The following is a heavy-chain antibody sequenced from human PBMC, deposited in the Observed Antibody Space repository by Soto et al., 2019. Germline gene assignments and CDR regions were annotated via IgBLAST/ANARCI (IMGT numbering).Heavy chain of an antibody. V-gene: IGHV3-11*05. D-gene: IGHD6-19*01. CDR1: GFMFSDYY. CDR3: ARMPYTGGWYGNWFDP. CDR2: ISSSSSYT. Sequence: QVELVESGGGLVKPGGSLRLSCAASGFMFSDYYMSWIRQAPGKGLEWVSYISSSSSYTNYADSVKGRFTISRDNAKNSLYLQMNSLRADDMAVYYCARMPYTGGWYGNWFDPWGQGTPVTVSS. J-gene: IGHJ5*02.